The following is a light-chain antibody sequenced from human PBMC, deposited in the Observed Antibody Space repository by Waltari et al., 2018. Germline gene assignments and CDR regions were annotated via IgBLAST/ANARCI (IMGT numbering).Light chain of an antibody. J-gene: IGKJ1*01. CDR2: KAS. Sequence: DIQMTQSPSTLSASVGDRVTITCRASQSCSSWVAWYQQKPGKAPKLLIYKASNLESGVPSRFSGNGFGTEFTLTISSLQPDDFATYYCQQYQTYSTFGQGTKVEIK. CDR3: QQYQTYST. CDR1: QSCSSW. V-gene: IGKV1-5*03.